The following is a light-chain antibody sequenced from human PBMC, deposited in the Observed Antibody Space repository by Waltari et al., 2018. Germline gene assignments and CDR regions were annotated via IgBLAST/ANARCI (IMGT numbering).Light chain of an antibody. CDR1: ILHVSGTPF. V-gene: IGKV2-28*01. Sequence: ILHVSGTPFFNWYVLEQGKSQRCLIYLFFKRASGVPDRFSGRGSGTDFTLKISRVEAEDVGVYFCMQARQTPWTFGQGTKVEIK. J-gene: IGKJ1*01. CDR3: MQARQTPWT. CDR2: LFF.